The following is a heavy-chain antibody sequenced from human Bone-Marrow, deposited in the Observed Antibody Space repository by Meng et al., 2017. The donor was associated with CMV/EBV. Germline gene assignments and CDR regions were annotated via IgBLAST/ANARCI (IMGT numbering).Heavy chain of an antibody. V-gene: IGHV3-30*18. Sequence: ASGFTFASYGMHWVRQAPGKGPEWVGVISYDGSQRYHADSVKSRFTISRDNSKNTLYLQMNSLRAEDTAVYFCAKAVFSDFWSGFYNWGQGTLVTVSS. J-gene: IGHJ4*02. CDR3: AKAVFSDFWSGFYN. D-gene: IGHD3-3*01. CDR1: GFTFASYG. CDR2: ISYDGSQR.